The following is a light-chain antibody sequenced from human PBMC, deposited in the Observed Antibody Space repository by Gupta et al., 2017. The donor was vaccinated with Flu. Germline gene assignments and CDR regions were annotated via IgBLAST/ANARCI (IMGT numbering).Light chain of an antibody. CDR1: QDITNY. Sequence: DIQMTPSPSSLSASVGDRVTITCQASQDITNYLNWYQQKPGKAPKLLIYGVSNLETGVPSRFSGSGSGTDFTLTISSLQPEDIATYYCQQYETLPRTFGQGTRL. J-gene: IGKJ5*01. CDR3: QQYETLPRT. V-gene: IGKV1-33*01. CDR2: GVS.